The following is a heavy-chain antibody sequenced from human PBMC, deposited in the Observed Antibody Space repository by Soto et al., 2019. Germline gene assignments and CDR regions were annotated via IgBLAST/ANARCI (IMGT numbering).Heavy chain of an antibody. J-gene: IGHJ4*02. CDR2: ISGSGGST. Sequence: EVQLLESGGGLVQPGGSLRLSCAASGFTFSSYAMSWVRQAPGKGLEWVSAISGSGGSTYYADSVKGRFTISRDNCKNTLYLQMNSLRAEDTAVYYCAKEFRLRAGRHRRNIGWFVYWGQGTLVTVSS. V-gene: IGHV3-23*01. CDR1: GFTFSSYA. D-gene: IGHD6-6*01. CDR3: AKEFRLRAGRHRRNIGWFVY.